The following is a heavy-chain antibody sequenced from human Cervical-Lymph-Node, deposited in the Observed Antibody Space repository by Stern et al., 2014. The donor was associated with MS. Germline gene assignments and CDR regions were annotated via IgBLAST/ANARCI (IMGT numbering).Heavy chain of an antibody. V-gene: IGHV3-30*03. CDR1: GFTFSSYG. D-gene: IGHD2-8*01. CDR2: ISYDGNHK. J-gene: IGHJ4*02. CDR3: ARDYEDTSMLFDH. Sequence: VQLVESGGDVVQPGRSLRLSCAASGFTFSSYGIHWVRQAPGKGLEWVTVISYDGNHKYYAASVKGRFTISRDNSKNTLHLQMNSVTPDDTAIYYCARDYEDTSMLFDHWGQGTLVTVSS.